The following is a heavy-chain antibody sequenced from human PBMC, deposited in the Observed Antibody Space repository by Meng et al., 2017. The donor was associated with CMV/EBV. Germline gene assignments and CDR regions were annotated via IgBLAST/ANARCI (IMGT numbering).Heavy chain of an antibody. Sequence: GGSLRLSCAASGFTFSSSWMHWVCQAPEKGLEWVADIKCDGSEKYYVDSVKGRFTISRDNAKNSLYLQMNSLRAEDTAVYYCARDTRAATDYWGQGTLVTVSS. D-gene: IGHD2-15*01. CDR1: GFTFSSSW. J-gene: IGHJ4*02. V-gene: IGHV3-52*01. CDR2: IKCDGSEK. CDR3: ARDTRAATDY.